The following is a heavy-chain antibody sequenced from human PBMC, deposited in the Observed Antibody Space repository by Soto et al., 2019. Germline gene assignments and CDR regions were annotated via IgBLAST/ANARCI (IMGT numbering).Heavy chain of an antibody. CDR2: IWYDGNKI. CDR3: AIDFDYYYYGMDV. D-gene: IGHD3-3*01. V-gene: IGHV3-33*01. Sequence: QVKLVESGGGVVQPGRSLRLSCAVSGFTFSSYGMHWVRQAPGKGLEWVAVIWYDGNKIYYGDSVKGRFTISRDNSKNTLYLQTNSLRAEDTAVYYCAIDFDYYYYGMDVWGQGTTVTVSS. J-gene: IGHJ6*02. CDR1: GFTFSSYG.